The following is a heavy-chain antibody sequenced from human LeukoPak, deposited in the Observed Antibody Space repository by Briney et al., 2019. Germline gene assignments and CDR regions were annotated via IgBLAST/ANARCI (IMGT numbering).Heavy chain of an antibody. CDR1: GFTVSSNY. J-gene: IGHJ4*02. V-gene: IGHV3-53*05. CDR3: AKDIGYAIYDY. Sequence: GGSLRLSCAASGFTVSSNYMSWVRQAPGKGLEWVSVIYSGGSTYYADSVKGRFTISRDNSKNSLYLQMNSLRTEDTALYYCAKDIGYAIYDYWGQGTLVTVSS. CDR2: IYSGGST. D-gene: IGHD5-12*01.